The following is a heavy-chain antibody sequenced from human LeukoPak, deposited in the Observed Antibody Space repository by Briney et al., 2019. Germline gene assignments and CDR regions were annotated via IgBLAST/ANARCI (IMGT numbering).Heavy chain of an antibody. Sequence: PGGSLRLSCAASGFTFDDYAMHWVRQAPGKGLEWVSGISRNSGSIGYADSVKGRFTNSRDNAKNSLYLQMNSLRAEDTALYYCAKGSRLHCSSTSCSFDYWGQGTLVTVSS. J-gene: IGHJ4*02. V-gene: IGHV3-9*01. CDR3: AKGSRLHCSSTSCSFDY. CDR2: ISRNSGSI. D-gene: IGHD2-2*01. CDR1: GFTFDDYA.